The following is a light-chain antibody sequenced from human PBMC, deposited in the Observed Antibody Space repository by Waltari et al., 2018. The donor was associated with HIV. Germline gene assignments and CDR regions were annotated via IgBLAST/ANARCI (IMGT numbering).Light chain of an antibody. J-gene: IGKJ2*01. V-gene: IGKV3-20*01. CDR3: QQYGTSPYT. Sequence: ENVLTQSPGTLSLSPGARATLPCRASRSVSSNYLTWYQQRPGQAPRLLIYAASTRATAIPDRFSGSGSGTDFTLTISRLEPEDFAVYYCQQYGTSPYTFGQGTKVEI. CDR2: AAS. CDR1: RSVSSNY.